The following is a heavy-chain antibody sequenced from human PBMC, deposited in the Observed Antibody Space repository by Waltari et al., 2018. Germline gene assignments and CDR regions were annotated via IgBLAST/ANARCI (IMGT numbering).Heavy chain of an antibody. J-gene: IGHJ4*02. D-gene: IGHD1-1*01. CDR2: INKNGGRT. CDR3: AREDDGYFDY. Sequence: VRQAPGKGLGCVSAINKNGGRTYYANSVKGRFTISRDNSKNTLYLRMGSLRAEDMGVYYCAREDDGYFDYWGQGTLVTVSS. V-gene: IGHV3-64*01.